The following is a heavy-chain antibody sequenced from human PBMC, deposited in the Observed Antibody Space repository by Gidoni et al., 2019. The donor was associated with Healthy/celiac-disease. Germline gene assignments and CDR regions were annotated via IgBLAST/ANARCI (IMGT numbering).Heavy chain of an antibody. D-gene: IGHD4-17*01. CDR3: AKDLIRDYGDFFDY. Sequence: EVQLLESGGGLVQPGGSLRLSFAASGFPFSSYAMSWVHQAPGKGLEWVSAISGSGGSTYYADSVKGRFTISRDNSKNTLYLQMNSLRAEDTAVYYCAKDLIRDYGDFFDYWGQGTLVTVSS. V-gene: IGHV3-23*01. CDR1: GFPFSSYA. J-gene: IGHJ4*02. CDR2: ISGSGGST.